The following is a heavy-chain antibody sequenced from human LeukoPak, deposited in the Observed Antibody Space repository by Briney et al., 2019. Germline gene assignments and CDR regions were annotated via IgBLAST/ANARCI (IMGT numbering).Heavy chain of an antibody. V-gene: IGHV4-59*08. D-gene: IGHD1-26*01. Sequence: ASETLSLTCTVSGGSISSYYWSWIRQPPGKGLEWIGYIYYSGSTNYNPSLKSRVTISVDTSKNQFSLKLSSVTAADTAVYYCARGVNSGYFDYCGQGTLVTVSS. CDR1: GGSISSYY. J-gene: IGHJ4*02. CDR2: IYYSGST. CDR3: ARGVNSGYFDY.